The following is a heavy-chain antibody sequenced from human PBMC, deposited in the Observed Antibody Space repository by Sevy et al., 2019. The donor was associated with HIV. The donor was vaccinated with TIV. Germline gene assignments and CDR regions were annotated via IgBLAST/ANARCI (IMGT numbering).Heavy chain of an antibody. CDR3: ARSRASSSWRGGYFDY. J-gene: IGHJ4*02. D-gene: IGHD6-13*01. CDR1: GGSISSYY. Sequence: SETLSLTRTVSGGSISSYYWSWIRQPPGKGLEWIGYIYYSGSTNYNPSLKSRVTISVDTSKNQFSLKLSSVTAADTAVYYCARSRASSSWRGGYFDYWGQGTLVTVSS. CDR2: IYYSGST. V-gene: IGHV4-59*13.